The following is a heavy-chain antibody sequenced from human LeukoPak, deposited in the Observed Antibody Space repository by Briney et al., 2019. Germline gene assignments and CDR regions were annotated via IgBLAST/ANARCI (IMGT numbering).Heavy chain of an antibody. CDR2: IYHSGST. CDR1: GGSISSGGYY. D-gene: IGHD3-10*01. V-gene: IGHV4-30-2*01. Sequence: SETLSLTCTVSGGSISSGGYYWSWIRQPPGEGLEWIGYIYHSGSTYYNPSLKSRVTISVDRSKNQFSLKLSSVTAADTAVYYCARDRGEIWDYYGSGSYFRWFDPWGQGTLVTVSS. J-gene: IGHJ5*02. CDR3: ARDRGEIWDYYGSGSYFRWFDP.